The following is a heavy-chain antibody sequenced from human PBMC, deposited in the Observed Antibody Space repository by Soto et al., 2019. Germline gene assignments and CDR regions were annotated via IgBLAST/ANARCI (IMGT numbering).Heavy chain of an antibody. CDR1: GGSISSYY. CDR2: IYHSGST. Sequence: PSETLSLTCTVSGGSISSYYWSWVRQPPGKGLEWIGEIYHSGSTNYNPSLKSRVAISLDTSKNRFSLKVRSVTAADTAVYYCARDFTKSSSWPYYFDYWGQGTLVTVSS. V-gene: IGHV4-59*01. CDR3: ARDFTKSSSWPYYFDY. J-gene: IGHJ4*02. D-gene: IGHD6-13*01.